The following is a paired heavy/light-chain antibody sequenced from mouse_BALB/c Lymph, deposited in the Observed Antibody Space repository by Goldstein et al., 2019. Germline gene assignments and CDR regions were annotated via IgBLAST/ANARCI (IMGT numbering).Heavy chain of an antibody. CDR3: VRDGFAY. J-gene: IGHJ3*01. Sequence: QVQLKESGPGLVAPSQSLSITCTVSGFSLTSYDISWIRQPPGKGLEWLGVIWTGGGTNYNSAFMSRLSISKDNSKSQVFLKMNSLQTDDTAIYYCVRDGFAYWGQGTLVTVSA. CDR2: IWTGGGT. CDR1: GFSLTSYD. V-gene: IGHV2-9-2*01.
Light chain of an antibody. CDR3: WQGTHFPLT. V-gene: IGKV1-135*01. J-gene: IGKJ5*01. CDR1: QSLLDSDGKTY. CDR2: LVS. Sequence: DVVMTQTPLTLSVTIGQPASISCKSSQSLLDSDGKTYLNWLLQRPGQSPKRLIYLVSKLDSGVPDRFTGSGSGTDFTLKISRVEAEDLGVYYCWQGTHFPLTFGAGTKLELK.